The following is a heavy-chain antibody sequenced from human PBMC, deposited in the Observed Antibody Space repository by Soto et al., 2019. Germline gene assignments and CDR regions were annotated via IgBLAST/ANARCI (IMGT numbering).Heavy chain of an antibody. CDR2: IIPIFGTA. D-gene: IGHD4-17*01. Sequence: QVQLVQSGAEVKKPGSSVKVSCKASGGTFSIYAISWVRQAPGQGLEWMGGIIPIFGTANYAQKFQGRVTITADESTSTAYMELSSLRSEDTAVYYCAREGGGDYGGNSDYFDYWGQGTLVTVSS. CDR3: AREGGGDYGGNSDYFDY. J-gene: IGHJ4*02. CDR1: GGTFSIYA. V-gene: IGHV1-69*01.